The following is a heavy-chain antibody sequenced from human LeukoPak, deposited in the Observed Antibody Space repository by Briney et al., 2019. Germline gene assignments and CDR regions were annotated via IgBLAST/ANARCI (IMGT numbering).Heavy chain of an antibody. CDR3: ASDRVNYGLDV. CDR2: IKNDGSET. CDR1: GFTFSSYW. Sequence: GGSLRLSCAASGFTFSSYWMHWVRQVPGKGLVWVSRIKNDGSETNYADSVKDRFTISRDYAQNTLYLQMSSLRVDDTAVYYCASDRVNYGLDVWGQGTTVSVSS. J-gene: IGHJ6*02. V-gene: IGHV3-74*01.